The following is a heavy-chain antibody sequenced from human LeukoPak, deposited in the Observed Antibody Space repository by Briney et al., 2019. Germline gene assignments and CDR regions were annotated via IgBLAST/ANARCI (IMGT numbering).Heavy chain of an antibody. CDR1: GFAFSSYT. J-gene: IGHJ4*02. CDR3: VSTGFHYGLFDD. Sequence: GGSLRLSCAASGFAFSSYTLNWVRQAPGKGLEWVSSIRSSSSYVHYADSVKGRFTISRDDAKNSVYLQMDSLRGEDTAVYYCVSTGFHYGLFDDWGQGTLVTVSS. V-gene: IGHV3-21*01. D-gene: IGHD3-10*01. CDR2: IRSSSSYV.